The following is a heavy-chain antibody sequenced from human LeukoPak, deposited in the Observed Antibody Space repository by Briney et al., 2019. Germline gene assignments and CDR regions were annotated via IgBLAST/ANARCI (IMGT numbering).Heavy chain of an antibody. J-gene: IGHJ4*02. CDR3: ARDLGGNYHNYFDY. Sequence: PGGSLRLSCAASGITFSTYAMHWVRQPPGKGLEWVAIIWYDGSNKYYADSVKGRFTISRDNSKNTLYLQMDSLRVEDTAVYYCARDLGGNYHNYFDYWGQGTLVTVSS. CDR2: IWYDGSNK. V-gene: IGHV3-33*08. D-gene: IGHD1-26*01. CDR1: GITFSTYA.